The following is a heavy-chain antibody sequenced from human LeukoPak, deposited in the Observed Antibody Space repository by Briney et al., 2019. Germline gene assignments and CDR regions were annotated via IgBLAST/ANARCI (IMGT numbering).Heavy chain of an antibody. Sequence: SETLSLTCAVYSGSFSGYYWSWIRQAPGKGLEWIGEINHSGSTNYNPSLRTRVTISVDKSKNQFSLKLTSVTVADTAVYYCARGDLMITFGGVIVRGFDYWGQGTLVTVSS. V-gene: IGHV4-34*01. J-gene: IGHJ4*02. CDR3: ARGDLMITFGGVIVRGFDY. D-gene: IGHD3-16*02. CDR1: SGSFSGYY. CDR2: INHSGST.